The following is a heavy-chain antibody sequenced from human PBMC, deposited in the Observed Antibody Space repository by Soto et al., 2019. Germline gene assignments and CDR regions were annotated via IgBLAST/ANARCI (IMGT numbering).Heavy chain of an antibody. CDR1: GFTVSSNY. CDR3: ARERHYDFWSGYYILGMDV. J-gene: IGHJ6*02. Sequence: GSLRLSCAASGFTVSSNYMSWVRQAPGKGLEWVSVIYSGGSTYYADSVKGRFTISRDNSKNTLYLQMNSLRAEDTAVYYCARERHYDFWSGYYILGMDVWGQGTTVTVSS. V-gene: IGHV3-53*01. CDR2: IYSGGST. D-gene: IGHD3-3*01.